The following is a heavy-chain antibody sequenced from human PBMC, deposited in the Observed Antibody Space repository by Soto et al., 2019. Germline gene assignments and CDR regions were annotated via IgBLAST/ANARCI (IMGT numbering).Heavy chain of an antibody. CDR2: ISGSGGST. V-gene: IGHV3-23*01. J-gene: IGHJ4*02. CDR1: GFTFSSYA. D-gene: IGHD4-17*01. Sequence: EVQLLESGGGLVQPGGSLRLSCAASGFTFSSYAMSWVRQAPGMGLEWVSAISGSGGSTYYADSVKGRFTISRDNSKNTLYLQMNSLRAEDKAVYYCATGGLYGAYVYFDYWGQGTLVTVSS. CDR3: ATGGLYGAYVYFDY.